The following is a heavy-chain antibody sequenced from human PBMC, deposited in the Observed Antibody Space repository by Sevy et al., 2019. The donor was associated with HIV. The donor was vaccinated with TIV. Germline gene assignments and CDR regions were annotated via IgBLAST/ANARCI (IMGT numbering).Heavy chain of an antibody. V-gene: IGHV3-7*01. D-gene: IGHD3-10*01. Sequence: GGSLRLSCAVSGLTFRNLWMSWVRQAPGKGLEWVANIKQDGSDKYYVDSVRGRFTISRDNAKNSLFLQVNSLRADDTAVYYFARSYFGSGTSYGMDVWGRGTTVTVSS. CDR1: GLTFRNLW. CDR2: IKQDGSDK. J-gene: IGHJ6*02. CDR3: ARSYFGSGTSYGMDV.